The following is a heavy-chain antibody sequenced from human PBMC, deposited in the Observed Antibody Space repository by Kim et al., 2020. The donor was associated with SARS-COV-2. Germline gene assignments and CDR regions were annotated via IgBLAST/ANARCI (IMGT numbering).Heavy chain of an antibody. CDR3: ARDNDPFTFDI. CDR2: ISSSSSYI. CDR1: GFTFSSYS. V-gene: IGHV3-21*01. D-gene: IGHD1-1*01. Sequence: GGSLRLSCAASGFTFSSYSMNWVRQAPGKGLEWVSSISSSSSYIYYADSVKGRFTISRDNAKNSLYLQMNSLRAEDTAVYYCARDNDPFTFDIWGQGTMVTVSS. J-gene: IGHJ3*02.